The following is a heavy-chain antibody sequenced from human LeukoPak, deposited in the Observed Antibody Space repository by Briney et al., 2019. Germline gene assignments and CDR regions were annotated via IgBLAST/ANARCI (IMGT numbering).Heavy chain of an antibody. Sequence: GGSLRLSCAASGFTFSSYWMSWVRQAPGKGLEWVANIKQDGSEKYYVDSVKGRFTISRDNAKNSLYLQMNSLRAEDTAVYYCARASPYSSSSFDYWGQGTLVTVSS. V-gene: IGHV3-7*01. CDR3: ARASPYSSSSFDY. CDR1: GFTFSSYW. CDR2: IKQDGSEK. D-gene: IGHD6-6*01. J-gene: IGHJ4*02.